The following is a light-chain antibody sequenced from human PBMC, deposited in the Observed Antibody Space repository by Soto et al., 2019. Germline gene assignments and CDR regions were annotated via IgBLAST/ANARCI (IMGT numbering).Light chain of an antibody. V-gene: IGLV2-14*01. CDR1: SSDVGGYNY. CDR3: SSYTSSSINDV. CDR2: DVS. J-gene: IGLJ1*01. Sequence: QSALTQPASVSGSPGQSITISCTGTSSDVGGYNYVSWYQQHPGKAPKLMIYDVSNRPSGGSNRFSGSKSGNTASLTISGLQAEDEADYYCSSYTSSSINDVFGTGTKLTVL.